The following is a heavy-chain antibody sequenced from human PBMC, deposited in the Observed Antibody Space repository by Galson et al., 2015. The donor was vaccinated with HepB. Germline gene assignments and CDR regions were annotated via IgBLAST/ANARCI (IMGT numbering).Heavy chain of an antibody. J-gene: IGHJ6*03. CDR3: ARQSEAAAGDYYMDV. V-gene: IGHV4-59*08. Sequence: SETLSLTCTVSGGSISSYYWSWIRQPPGKGLEWIGYIYYSGSTNYNPSLKSRVTISVDTSKNQFSLKLSSVTAADTAVYYCARQSEAAAGDYYMDVWGKGTTVTVSS. CDR1: GGSISSYY. D-gene: IGHD6-13*01. CDR2: IYYSGST.